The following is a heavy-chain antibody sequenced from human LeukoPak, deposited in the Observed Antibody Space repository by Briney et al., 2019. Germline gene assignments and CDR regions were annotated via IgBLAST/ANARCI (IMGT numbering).Heavy chain of an antibody. CDR3: ARVQGSYTAMVRGYYYYMDV. J-gene: IGHJ6*03. CDR1: GGSISSYY. V-gene: IGHV4-4*07. D-gene: IGHD5-18*01. CDR2: IYTSGST. Sequence: SETLSLTCTVSGGSISSYYWSWIRQPTGKGLEWIGRIYTSGSTNYNPSLKSRVTMSVDTSKNQFSLKLSSVTAADTAVYYCARVQGSYTAMVRGYYYYMDVWGKGTTVTVSS.